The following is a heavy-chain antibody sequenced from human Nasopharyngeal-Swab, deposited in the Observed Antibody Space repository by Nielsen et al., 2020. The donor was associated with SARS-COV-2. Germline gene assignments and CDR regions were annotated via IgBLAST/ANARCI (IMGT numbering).Heavy chain of an antibody. D-gene: IGHD3-22*01. CDR3: ARLYRVVYDSSGYPDY. Sequence: RQAPGKGLEWIGSIYYSGSTYYNPPLKSRVTISVDTSKNQFSLKLSSVTAADTAVYYCARLYRVVYDSSGYPDYWGQGTLVTVSS. CDR2: IYYSGST. J-gene: IGHJ4*02. V-gene: IGHV4-39*01.